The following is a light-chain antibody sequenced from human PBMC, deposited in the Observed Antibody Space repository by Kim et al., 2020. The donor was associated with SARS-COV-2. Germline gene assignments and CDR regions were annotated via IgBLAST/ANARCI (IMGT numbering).Light chain of an antibody. CDR3: SSYTSSSTWV. CDR2: DVS. J-gene: IGLJ3*02. CDR1: SSDVGGYNY. V-gene: IGLV2-14*04. Sequence: HANHIYCAETSSDVGGYNYVSLYQQHPGKAPKLMIYDVSKRPSGVSNRFSGSKSGNTASLTISGLQAEDEADYYCSSYTSSSTWVFGGGTKLTVL.